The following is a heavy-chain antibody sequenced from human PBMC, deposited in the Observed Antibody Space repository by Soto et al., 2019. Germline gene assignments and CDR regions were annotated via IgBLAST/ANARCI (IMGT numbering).Heavy chain of an antibody. Sequence: SSETLSLTCTVSGGSVSSDDYYWSWVRQPPGKGLEWIGYIYYSGSTYYNPSLKSRVIISLDTSKNQFSLRVRSVTAADAATYYCARVEYYHYYMDVWGQGTSVTVSS. CDR2: IYYSGST. V-gene: IGHV4-30-4*01. CDR3: ARVEYYHYYMDV. J-gene: IGHJ6*03. CDR1: GGSVSSDDYY. D-gene: IGHD3-16*01.